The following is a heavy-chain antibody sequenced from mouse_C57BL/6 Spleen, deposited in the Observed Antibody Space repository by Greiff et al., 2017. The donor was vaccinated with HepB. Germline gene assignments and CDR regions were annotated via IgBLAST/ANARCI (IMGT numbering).Heavy chain of an antibody. V-gene: IGHV5-17*01. CDR1: GFTFSDYG. J-gene: IGHJ4*01. Sequence: DVMLVESGGGLVKPGGSLKLSCAASGFTFSDYGMHWVRQAPEKGLEWVAYISSGSSTIYYADTVKGRFTISRDNAKNTLFLQMTSLRSEDTAMYYCARGIPYAMDYWGQGTSVTVSS. CDR3: ARGIPYAMDY. CDR2: ISSGSSTI.